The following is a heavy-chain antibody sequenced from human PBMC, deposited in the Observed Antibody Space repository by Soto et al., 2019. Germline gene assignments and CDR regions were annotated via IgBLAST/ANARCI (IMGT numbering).Heavy chain of an antibody. CDR1: GGTFGIYA. D-gene: IGHD2-2*01. Sequence: SVKVSCKASGGTFGIYAITWVRRAPGQGLEWLGGIIPILNSPAYAQKFKARVVITADEITNTAYMELNSLRFDDTAVYYCAREAPYCTSATCPKFYDMDVWGQGTTVTVSS. CDR3: AREAPYCTSATCPKFYDMDV. J-gene: IGHJ6*02. CDR2: IIPILNSP. V-gene: IGHV1-69*13.